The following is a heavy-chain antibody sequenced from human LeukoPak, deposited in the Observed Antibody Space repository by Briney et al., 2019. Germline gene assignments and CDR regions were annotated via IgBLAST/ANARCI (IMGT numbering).Heavy chain of an antibody. J-gene: IGHJ4*02. Sequence: GGSLRLSCAASGFTFSSYSMNWVRQAPGKGLEWVSSISSSSSYIYYTDSVKGRFTISRDNAKNSLYLQMNSLRAEDTAVYYCARVAPYYYDSSGYYVDDYWGQGTLVTVSS. CDR1: GFTFSSYS. D-gene: IGHD3-22*01. CDR2: ISSSSSYI. CDR3: ARVAPYYYDSSGYYVDDY. V-gene: IGHV3-21*01.